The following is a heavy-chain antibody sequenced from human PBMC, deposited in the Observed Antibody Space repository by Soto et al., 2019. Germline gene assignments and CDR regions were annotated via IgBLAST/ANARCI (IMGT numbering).Heavy chain of an antibody. CDR1: GGTFSRYY. V-gene: IGHV4-34*01. Sequence: SETLSLTCDVYGGTFSRYYWNWIRQPPGKGLEWLGEINHSGSTNYNPSLESRVTISLDTSKTQFSLKLTSVTAADTAVYYCARGEGRLVGTWFDPWGQGTLVTVSS. CDR3: ARGEGRLVGTWFDP. J-gene: IGHJ5*02. CDR2: INHSGST. D-gene: IGHD1-7*01.